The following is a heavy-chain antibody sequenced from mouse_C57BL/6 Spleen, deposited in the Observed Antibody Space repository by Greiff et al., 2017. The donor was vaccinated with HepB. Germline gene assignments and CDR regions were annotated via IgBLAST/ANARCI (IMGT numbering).Heavy chain of an antibody. CDR2: IYPGDGDT. V-gene: IGHV1-82*01. D-gene: IGHD1-1*01. Sequence: VQLQPSGPELVKPGASVKISCKASGYAFSSSWMNWVKQRPGKGLEWIGRIYPGDGDTNYNGKFKGKATLTADKSSSTAYMQLSSLTSEDSAVYFCAREGNYYGSRKDYFDYWGQGTTLTVSS. CDR3: AREGNYYGSRKDYFDY. CDR1: GYAFSSSW. J-gene: IGHJ2*01.